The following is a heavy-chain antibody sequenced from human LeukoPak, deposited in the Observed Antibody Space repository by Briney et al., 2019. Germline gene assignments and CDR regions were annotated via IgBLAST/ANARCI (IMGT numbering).Heavy chain of an antibody. CDR2: IYSGDSDT. J-gene: IGHJ3*02. Sequence: GESLKISCKGSGYSFTSYWIGWVRQMPGKGLEWMGIIYSGDSDTRYSPSFQGQVTISADKSISTAYLQWSSLKASDTAMYYCARRERLDYSNYVGAFDIWGQGTMVTVSS. CDR1: GYSFTSYW. CDR3: ARRERLDYSNYVGAFDI. V-gene: IGHV5-51*01. D-gene: IGHD4-11*01.